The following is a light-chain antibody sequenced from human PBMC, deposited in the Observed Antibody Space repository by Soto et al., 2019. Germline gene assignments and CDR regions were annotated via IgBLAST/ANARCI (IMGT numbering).Light chain of an antibody. V-gene: IGLV1-47*01. CDR2: RNN. J-gene: IGLJ2*01. Sequence: QSVLTQPPSASGTPGQRVTISCSGSSSNIGSNYVYWYQQLPGTAPKLLIYRNNQRPSGVPDRFSGSKSGTSVSLAISGLRSEDEADYYCAAWDDSLSAHVVFGGGTKLTVL. CDR3: AAWDDSLSAHVV. CDR1: SSNIGSNY.